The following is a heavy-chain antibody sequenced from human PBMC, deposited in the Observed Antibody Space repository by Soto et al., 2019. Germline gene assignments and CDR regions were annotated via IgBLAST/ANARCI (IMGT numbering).Heavy chain of an antibody. CDR2: IIPIFGTA. CDR1: GGTFSSYA. V-gene: IGHV1-69*13. CDR3: ARGSPVSSGLAFDP. Sequence: ASVKVSCKASGGTFSSYAISWVRQAPGQGLEWMGGIIPIFGTANYAQKLQGRVTITADESTSTAYMELSSLRSEDTAVYYCARGSPVSSGLAFDPWGQGTLVTVSS. D-gene: IGHD1-1*01. J-gene: IGHJ5*02.